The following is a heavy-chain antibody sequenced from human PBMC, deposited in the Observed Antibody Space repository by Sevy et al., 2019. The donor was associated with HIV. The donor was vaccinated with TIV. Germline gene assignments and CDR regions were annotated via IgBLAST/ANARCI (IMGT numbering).Heavy chain of an antibody. V-gene: IGHV1-18*01. CDR3: ARVRRSQNYVSDSFDD. D-gene: IGHD3-10*02. Sequence: ASVKVSCKASGYTLTTYGISWVRQAPGQGLEWMGWISADRGDTNYSQKLQGRVTMTTDTSTSTAYMELRSLRSDDTAGYYCARVRRSQNYVSDSFDDWGQGTLVTVSS. CDR1: GYTLTTYG. CDR2: ISADRGDT. J-gene: IGHJ4*02.